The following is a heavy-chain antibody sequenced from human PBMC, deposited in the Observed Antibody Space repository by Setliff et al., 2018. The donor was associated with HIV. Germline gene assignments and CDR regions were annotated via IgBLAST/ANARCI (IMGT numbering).Heavy chain of an antibody. D-gene: IGHD3-22*01. CDR3: ARDYYDSSGYIFFPGLPDY. V-gene: IGHV4-38-2*02. Sequence: ETLSLTCAVSGYSISSGYYWGWIRQPPGKGLEWIGSIYHSGSTYYNPSLKSRVTISVDTSKNQFSLKLSSVTAADTAVYYCARDYYDSSGYIFFPGLPDYWGQGTLVTVSS. CDR1: GYSISSGYY. J-gene: IGHJ4*02. CDR2: IYHSGST.